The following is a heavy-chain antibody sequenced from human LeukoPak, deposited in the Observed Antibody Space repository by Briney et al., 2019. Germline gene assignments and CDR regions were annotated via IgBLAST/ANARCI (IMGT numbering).Heavy chain of an antibody. V-gene: IGHV3-48*02. D-gene: IGHD2-21*01. Sequence: PGGSLRLSCAASGFTFTSYVMNWIRQPPGKGLEWISYIGTRGTTMYYADSVKGRFTISRDNAKNSLYLQMNSLRDEDTATYYCARGRGSSWGQGTLVTVSS. CDR1: GFTFTSYV. CDR2: IGTRGTTM. J-gene: IGHJ5*02. CDR3: ARGRGSS.